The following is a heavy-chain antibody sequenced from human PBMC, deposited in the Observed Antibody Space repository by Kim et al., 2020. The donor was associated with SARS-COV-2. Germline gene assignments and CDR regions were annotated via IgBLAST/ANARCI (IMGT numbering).Heavy chain of an antibody. CDR3: ARVGQYSSGWYDYYYYGMDV. J-gene: IGHJ6*02. CDR2: INPSGGST. Sequence: ASVKVSCKASGYTFTSYYMHWVRQAPGQGLEWMGIINPSGGSTSYAQKFQGRVTMTRDTSTSTVYMELSSLRSEDTAVYYCARVGQYSSGWYDYYYYGMDVWGQGTTVTVSS. D-gene: IGHD6-19*01. V-gene: IGHV1-46*01. CDR1: GYTFTSYY.